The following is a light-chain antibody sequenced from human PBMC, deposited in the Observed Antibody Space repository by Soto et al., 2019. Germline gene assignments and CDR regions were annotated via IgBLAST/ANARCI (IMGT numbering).Light chain of an antibody. CDR1: ETISTY. V-gene: IGKV1-39*01. CDR2: AAS. CDR3: QQGHSNPIT. J-gene: IGKJ5*01. Sequence: IQMTQSPYSLSASVGDRVSITCRTSETISTYVNWYQKKPGKAPKLLIYAASSLQSGVPSRFSGSGSGTDFTLTISSLQPEDFATYYCQQGHSNPITLGQGTRLEIK.